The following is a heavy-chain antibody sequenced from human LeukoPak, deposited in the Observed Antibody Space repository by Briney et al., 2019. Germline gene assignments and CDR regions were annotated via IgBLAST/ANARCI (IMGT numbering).Heavy chain of an antibody. CDR1: GVTFSSYV. CDR3: VSGGDYHVRLCTY. CDR2: ISGSGGGT. J-gene: IGHJ4*01. D-gene: IGHD4-17*01. Sequence: GGSLRLSCEASGVTFSSYVMSWVRQAPGKGPEWVSGISGSGGGTYYADFVKGRFTISRDNSKNTLYLQMNSLTAEDTAIYYCVSGGDYHVRLCTYWGQGTLVTVSS. V-gene: IGHV3-23*01.